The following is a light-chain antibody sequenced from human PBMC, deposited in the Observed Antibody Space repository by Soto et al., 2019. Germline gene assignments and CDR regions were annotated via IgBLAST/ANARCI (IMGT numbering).Light chain of an antibody. CDR1: QSISSY. CDR3: QQSYSTPYT. CDR2: AAS. Sequence: DIQMTQSPSSLSASVGDRVTITCQASQSISSYLNWYQQKPGKAPKLLIYAASSLQSGVPSRFSGSGSGTDFTLTISSLQPEDFATHYCQQSYSTPYTFGQGTKLEIK. J-gene: IGKJ2*01. V-gene: IGKV1-39*01.